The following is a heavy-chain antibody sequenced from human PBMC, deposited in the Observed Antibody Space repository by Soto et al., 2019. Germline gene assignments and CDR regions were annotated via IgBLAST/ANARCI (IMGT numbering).Heavy chain of an antibody. CDR1: GGSIFSHY. D-gene: IGHD3-16*01. CDR2: IYYSGST. CDR3: ARGHNLGGSTFDI. V-gene: IGHV4-59*11. Sequence: PSETLSLTCTVSGGSIFSHYWGRIRQPPGKGLEYIGYIYYSGSTNYNPSLKSRVTISVDMSREQFSLKLTSVTAADTAVYYCARGHNLGGSTFDIWGQGTSVTV. J-gene: IGHJ3*02.